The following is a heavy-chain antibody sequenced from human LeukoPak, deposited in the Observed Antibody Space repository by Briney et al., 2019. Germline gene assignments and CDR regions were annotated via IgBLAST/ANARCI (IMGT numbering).Heavy chain of an antibody. Sequence: GGSLRLSCAASGFTFSDYDMSWIRQAPGQGLEWVSYISSSGSTIYYADSVKGRVTIPRDNAKNSLYLQMNSLRDADTDVYYCARDRMATKDYWGQGTLVTVSS. CDR2: ISSSGSTI. CDR3: ARDRMATKDY. CDR1: GFTFSDYD. D-gene: IGHD5-24*01. V-gene: IGHV3-11*04. J-gene: IGHJ4*02.